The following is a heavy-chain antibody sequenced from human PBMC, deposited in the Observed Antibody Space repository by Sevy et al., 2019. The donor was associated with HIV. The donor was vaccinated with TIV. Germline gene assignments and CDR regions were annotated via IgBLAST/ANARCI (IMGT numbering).Heavy chain of an antibody. J-gene: IGHJ6*02. CDR2: ISGNGADT. V-gene: IGHV3-23*01. CDR1: GFTFSSYA. Sequence: GGSLRLSCAASGFTFSSYAMSWVRQAPGKGLEWLSAISGNGADTFYADSVKGRFTVSRDNSRDTVYLQMNSLRLEDTAVYYCANSRGRYEGSSWLYYYYVMDVWGQGTTVTVSS. D-gene: IGHD6-13*01. CDR3: ANSRGRYEGSSWLYYYYVMDV.